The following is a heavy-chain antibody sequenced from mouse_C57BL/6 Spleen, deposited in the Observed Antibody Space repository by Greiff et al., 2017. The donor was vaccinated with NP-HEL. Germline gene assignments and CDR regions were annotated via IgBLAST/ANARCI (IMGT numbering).Heavy chain of an antibody. CDR1: GFTFSSYA. D-gene: IGHD4-1*01. CDR2: ISSGGDYI. V-gene: IGHV5-9-1*02. Sequence: EVKLMESGEGLVKPGGSLKLSCAASGFTFSSYAMSWVRQTPEKRLEWVAYISSGGDYIYYADTVKGRFTISRDNARNTLYLQMSSLKSEDTAMYYCTRAGKTGPYYFDYWGQGTTLTVSS. CDR3: TRAGKTGPYYFDY. J-gene: IGHJ2*01.